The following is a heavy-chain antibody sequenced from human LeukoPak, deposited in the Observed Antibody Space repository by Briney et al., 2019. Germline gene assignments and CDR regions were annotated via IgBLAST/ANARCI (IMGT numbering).Heavy chain of an antibody. V-gene: IGHV1-69*04. CDR1: GGTFSSYA. CDR3: ARDVGTSGWYTFDY. CDR2: IIPILGIA. D-gene: IGHD6-19*01. Sequence: SVKVSCKASGGTFSSYAISWVRQAPGQGLEWMGRIIPILGIANYAQKFQGRVTITADKSTSTAYMELSSLRSEDTAVYYCARDVGTSGWYTFDYWGQGTLVTVST. J-gene: IGHJ4*02.